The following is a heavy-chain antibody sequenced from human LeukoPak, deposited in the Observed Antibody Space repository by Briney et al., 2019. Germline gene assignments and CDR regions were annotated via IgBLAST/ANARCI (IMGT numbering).Heavy chain of an antibody. CDR2: IWNDGNKK. D-gene: IGHD6-19*01. V-gene: IGHV3-33*01. Sequence: PGGSLRLSCAASGFTFSYYGMHWVRQAPGKGLEWGAVIWNDGNKKYYADSVKGRFTISRDNSKNTLYLQMNSLRAEDTAIYYCARALYSGGWYGGDYWGQGTLVTVSS. CDR3: ARALYSGGWYGGDY. J-gene: IGHJ4*02. CDR1: GFTFSYYG.